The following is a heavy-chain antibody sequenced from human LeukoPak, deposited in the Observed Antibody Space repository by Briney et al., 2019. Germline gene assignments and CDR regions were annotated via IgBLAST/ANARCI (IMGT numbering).Heavy chain of an antibody. J-gene: IGHJ5*02. V-gene: IGHV1-69*06. CDR3: ARESMAAAGRNWFDP. D-gene: IGHD6-13*01. CDR2: IIPIFGTA. CDR1: GGTFSSYA. Sequence: SVKVSCKASGGTFSSYAISWVRQAPGQGLEWMGGIIPIFGTANYAQKFQGRVTITADKSTSTACMELSSLRSEDTAVYYCARESMAAAGRNWFDPWGQGTLVTVSS.